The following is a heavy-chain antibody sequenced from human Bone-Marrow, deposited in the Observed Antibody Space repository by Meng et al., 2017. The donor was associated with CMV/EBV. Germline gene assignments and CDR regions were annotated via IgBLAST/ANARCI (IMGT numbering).Heavy chain of an antibody. CDR3: ARGSLTGTRDYYYGMDV. J-gene: IGHJ6*02. CDR2: IYHSGST. D-gene: IGHD1-7*01. V-gene: IGHV4-38-2*02. CDR1: GYSISSGYY. Sequence: ESLKISCTVSGYSISSGYYWGWIRQPPGKGLEWIGSIYHSGSTYYNPSLKSRVTISVDTSKNQFSLKLSSVTAADTAVYYCARGSLTGTRDYYYGMDVWGQGTTVTVSS.